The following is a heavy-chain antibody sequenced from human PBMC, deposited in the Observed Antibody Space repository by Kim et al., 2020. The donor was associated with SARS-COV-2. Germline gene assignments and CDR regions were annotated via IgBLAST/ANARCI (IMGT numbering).Heavy chain of an antibody. CDR2: MIGSGDDT. CDR3: AKARGSSYGPLDY. Sequence: GGSLRLSCAASGFTFSNYAMNWVRQAPGKGPEWVSSMIGSGDDTYYADSVKGRFTISRDNSKNTVYLQMNSLRAEDTAVYYCAKARGSSYGPLDYWGQGTLITVSS. CDR1: GFTFSNYA. V-gene: IGHV3-23*01. J-gene: IGHJ4*02. D-gene: IGHD5-18*01.